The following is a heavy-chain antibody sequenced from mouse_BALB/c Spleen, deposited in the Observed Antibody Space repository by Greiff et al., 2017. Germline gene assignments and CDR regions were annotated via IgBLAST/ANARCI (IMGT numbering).Heavy chain of an antibody. CDR1: GFTFSSFG. CDR2: ISSGSSTI. Sequence: EVQGVESGGGLVQPGGSRKLSCAASGFTFSSFGMHWVRQAPEKGLEWVAYISSGSSTIYYADTVKGRFTISRDNPKNTLFLQMTSLRSEDTAMYYCARKHCYGSSYDAMDYWGQGTSVTVSS. V-gene: IGHV5-17*02. CDR3: ARKHCYGSSYDAMDY. D-gene: IGHD1-1*01. J-gene: IGHJ4*01.